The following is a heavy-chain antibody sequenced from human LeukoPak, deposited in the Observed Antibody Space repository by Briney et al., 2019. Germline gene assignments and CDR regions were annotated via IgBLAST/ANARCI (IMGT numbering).Heavy chain of an antibody. CDR3: ARDRGSSGYYYYMDV. D-gene: IGHD6-6*01. CDR2: IYYSGST. Sequence: SETLSLTCTVSGGSISSYYWSWIRQPPGKGLEWIGYIYYSGSTNCNPSLKSRVTISVDTSKNQFSLKLSSVTAADTAVYYCARDRGSSGYYYYMDVWGKGTTVTVSS. J-gene: IGHJ6*03. CDR1: GGSISSYY. V-gene: IGHV4-59*01.